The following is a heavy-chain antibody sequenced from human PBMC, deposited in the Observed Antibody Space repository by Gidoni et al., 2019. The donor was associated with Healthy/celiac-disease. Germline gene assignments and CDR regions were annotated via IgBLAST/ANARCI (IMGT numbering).Heavy chain of an antibody. D-gene: IGHD6-13*01. J-gene: IGHJ3*02. CDR2: ISSNGGST. CDR3: ARSSAATDAFDI. V-gene: IGHV3-64*01. CDR1: GFTFSSYA. Sequence: EVQLVESGGGLVQPGGSLRLSCAASGFTFSSYAMHWVRQATGKGLEYVSAISSNGGSTYYANSVKGRFTISRDNSKNTLYLQMGSLRAEDMAVYYCARSSAATDAFDIWGQGTMVTVSS.